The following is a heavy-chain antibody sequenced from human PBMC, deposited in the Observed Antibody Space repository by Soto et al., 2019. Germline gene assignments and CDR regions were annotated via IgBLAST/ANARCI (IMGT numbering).Heavy chain of an antibody. J-gene: IGHJ4*01. CDR1: GATFSSYA. Sequence: QVQLVQSGAEVRQPASSVKVSCKTSGATFSSYAITWVRQAPGQGLEWMGGIVPTVDTSTYAQKFQGRVTSTEDKFTTTVYMELSSLISDDTAVYYCGSVVAIPCYPDNWGHGTMVTVSS. D-gene: IGHD2-15*01. V-gene: IGHV1-69*14. CDR2: IVPTVDTS. CDR3: GSVVAIPCYPDN.